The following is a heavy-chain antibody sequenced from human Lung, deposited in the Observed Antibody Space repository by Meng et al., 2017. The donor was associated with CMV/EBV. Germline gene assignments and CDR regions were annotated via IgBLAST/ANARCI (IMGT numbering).Heavy chain of an antibody. CDR3: ARPPPITMVRGVATYYYYGMDG. CDR1: YT. CDR2: IIPILGIA. V-gene: IGHV1-69*02. Sequence: YTISWVRQATGQGLEWMGRIIPILGIANYAQKFQGRVTITADKSTSTAYMELSSLRSEDTAVYYCARPPPITMVRGVATYYYYGMDGWGQGTTVAV. D-gene: IGHD3-10*01. J-gene: IGHJ6*02.